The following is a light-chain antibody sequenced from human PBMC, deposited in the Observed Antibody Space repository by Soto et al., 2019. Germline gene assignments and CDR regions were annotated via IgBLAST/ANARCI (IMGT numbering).Light chain of an antibody. J-gene: IGLJ1*01. Sequence: QSVLTQPDSVSGSPGQSITISCTGTSSDVGSYNLVSWYQHHPGKAPKLMIYEGNKRPSGVSNRFSGSKSGNTASLTISGLQAEDDADYYCCSYAGSSTFVFGTGTKLTVL. CDR2: EGN. CDR3: CSYAGSSTFV. CDR1: SSDVGSYNL. V-gene: IGLV2-23*03.